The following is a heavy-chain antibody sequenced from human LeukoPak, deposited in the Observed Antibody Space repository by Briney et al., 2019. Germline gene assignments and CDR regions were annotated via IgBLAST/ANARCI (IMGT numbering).Heavy chain of an antibody. D-gene: IGHD2-21*02. CDR3: ARAPYCGGDCSARWFDP. CDR2: ISSSSSTI. CDR1: GFTFSSHS. J-gene: IGHJ5*02. V-gene: IGHV3-48*02. Sequence: GGSLRLSCAASGFTFSSHSMNWVRQAPGKGLEWVSYISSSSSTIYYADSVKGRFTISRDNAENPLYLQMNSLRDEDTAVYYCARAPYCGGDCSARWFDPWGQGTLVTVSS.